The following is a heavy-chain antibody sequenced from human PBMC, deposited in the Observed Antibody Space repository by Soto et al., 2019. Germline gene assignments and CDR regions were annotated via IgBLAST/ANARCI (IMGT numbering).Heavy chain of an antibody. CDR3: ARDQVVIPVYYYYGMDV. D-gene: IGHD3-22*01. Sequence: ASVKVSCKASGGTFSSYAISWVRQAPGQGLEWMGGIIPIFGTANYAQKFQGRVTITADESTSTAYMELSSLRSEDTAVYYCARDQVVIPVYYYYGMDVWGQGTMVTVSS. J-gene: IGHJ6*02. V-gene: IGHV1-69*13. CDR2: IIPIFGTA. CDR1: GGTFSSYA.